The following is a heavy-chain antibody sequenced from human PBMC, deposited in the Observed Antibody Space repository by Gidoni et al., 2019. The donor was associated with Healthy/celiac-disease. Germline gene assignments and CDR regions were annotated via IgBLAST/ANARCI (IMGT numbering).Heavy chain of an antibody. V-gene: IGHV4-34*01. CDR3: ARAPPIGVVVTAISYDFDY. J-gene: IGHJ4*02. CDR1: GGSFSGYY. D-gene: IGHD2-21*02. CDR2: INHSGST. Sequence: QVQLQQWGAGLLKPSETLSLTCAVYGGSFSGYYWSWIRQPPRKGLEWSGEINHSGSTNDNTCLKSRVTISVDTSKNQFSLKLSAVTAADTAVYYCARAPPIGVVVTAISYDFDYWGQGTLVTVSS.